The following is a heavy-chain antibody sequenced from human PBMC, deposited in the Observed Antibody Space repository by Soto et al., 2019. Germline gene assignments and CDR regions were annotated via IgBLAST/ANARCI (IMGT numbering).Heavy chain of an antibody. V-gene: IGHV3-21*06. Sequence: GVSLRLSCAASGFPFPRYSMNWVRQAPGKGLEWVSSISSTTNYIYYGDSMKGRFTISRDNAKNSLYLEMNSLRAEDTAVYYCARESEDLTSNFDDWGQGTLVTVSS. J-gene: IGHJ4*02. CDR2: ISSTTNYI. CDR3: ARESEDLTSNFDD. CDR1: GFPFPRYS.